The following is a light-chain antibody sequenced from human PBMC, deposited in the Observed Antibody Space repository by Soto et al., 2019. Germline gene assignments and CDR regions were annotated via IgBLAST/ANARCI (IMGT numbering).Light chain of an antibody. CDR2: RAS. CDR3: RQYQNLWT. CDR1: QTIYSN. Sequence: IVMTKSPTTLSVSPGERATLSCRAGQTIYSNVAWYQQRPGQAPRLLISRASTRATGVPARFSGSGSGTEFTLTISSLQSEDFALYYCRQYQNLWTFGQGTKVDI. V-gene: IGKV3-15*01. J-gene: IGKJ1*01.